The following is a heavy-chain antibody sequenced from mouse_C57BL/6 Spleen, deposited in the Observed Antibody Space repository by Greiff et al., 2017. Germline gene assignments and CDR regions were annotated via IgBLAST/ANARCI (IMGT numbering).Heavy chain of an antibody. CDR2: INPSSGYT. CDR1: GYTFTSYW. J-gene: IGHJ3*01. V-gene: IGHV1-7*01. CDR3: GMVTDAY. Sequence: QVHVKQSGAELAKPGASVKLSCKASGYTFTSYWMHWVKQRPGQGLEWIGYINPSSGYTKYNQKVKDKATLTADKSSSTAYMQLSSLTYEDPAVYYCGMVTDAYWGQGTLVTVSA. D-gene: IGHD2-2*01.